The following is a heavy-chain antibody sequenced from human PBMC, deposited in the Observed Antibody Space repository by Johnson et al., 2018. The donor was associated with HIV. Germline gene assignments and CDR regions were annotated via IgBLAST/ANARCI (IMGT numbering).Heavy chain of an antibody. J-gene: IGHJ3*02. Sequence: QVQLVESGGGVVQPGRSLRLSCAASGFTLSSYGMHWVRQAPGKGLEWVAVISYDGSNKYYADSVKGRFTISRDNSKNTLYLQMHSLRAEDTALYYCARDLGPSRCLARDAFDIWGQGTMVTVSS. CDR3: ARDLGPSRCLARDAFDI. CDR1: GFTLSSYG. D-gene: IGHD5/OR15-5a*01. CDR2: ISYDGSNK. V-gene: IGHV3-30*03.